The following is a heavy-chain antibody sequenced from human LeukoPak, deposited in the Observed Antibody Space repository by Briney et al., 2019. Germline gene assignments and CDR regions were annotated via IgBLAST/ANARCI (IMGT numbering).Heavy chain of an antibody. V-gene: IGHV4-61*02. D-gene: IGHD5-18*01. J-gene: IGHJ6*03. CDR1: GGSLSSGNYY. CDR3: ARGPAGYSYGHPGYYYYMDV. CDR2: IYTSGST. Sequence: SETLSLTCTVSGGSLSSGNYYWNWIRQPAGKGLEWIGRIYTSGSTNYNFSLKSRVTISVDTSKNQFSLKLSSVTAADTAVYFCARGPAGYSYGHPGYYYYMDVWGKGTTVTVSS.